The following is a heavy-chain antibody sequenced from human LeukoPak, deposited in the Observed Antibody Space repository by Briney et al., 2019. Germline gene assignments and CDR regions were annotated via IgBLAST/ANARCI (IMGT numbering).Heavy chain of an antibody. V-gene: IGHV3-11*06. D-gene: IGHD5-12*01. CDR3: ARFKREWLRSEYYFDY. Sequence: NPGGSLRLSCAASGFTFSDYYMSWIRQAPGKGLEWVSYISSSSSYTNYADSVKGRFTISRDNAKNSLYLQMNSLRAEDTAVYYCARFKREWLRSEYYFDYWGQGTLVTVSS. CDR1: GFTFSDYY. CDR2: ISSSSSYT. J-gene: IGHJ4*02.